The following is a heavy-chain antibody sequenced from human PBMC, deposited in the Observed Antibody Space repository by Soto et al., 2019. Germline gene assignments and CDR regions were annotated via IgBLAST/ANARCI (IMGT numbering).Heavy chain of an antibody. CDR1: GFTFRNYG. CDR2: ISSSSSNTI. V-gene: IGHV3-48*01. CDR3: ARDLWDDLAGGESDY. Sequence: EVQLVESGGGLVQPGGSLRLSCAASGFTFRNYGMNWVRQAPGKGLEWVSYISSSSSNTINYADSVKGRFTISRDNAKNALYLQMNSLRAEETALYYCARDLWDDLAGGESDYWGKGTLVTVSS. D-gene: IGHD3-16*01. J-gene: IGHJ4*02.